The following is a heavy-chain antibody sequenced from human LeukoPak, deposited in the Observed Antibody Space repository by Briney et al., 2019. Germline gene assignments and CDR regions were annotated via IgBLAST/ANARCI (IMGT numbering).Heavy chain of an antibody. D-gene: IGHD3-3*01. CDR1: GFTFSDYY. CDR3: VRGGTFGVVTHLDV. Sequence: GGSLRLSCAASGFTFSDYYMHWIRRAPGKGLEWISSLSNSGDITYYVDSVKGRFSISRDNAKRSLYLQMRSLRAGDTAVYFCVRGGTFGVVTHLDVWGEGTTVTVSS. J-gene: IGHJ6*04. CDR2: LSNSGDIT. V-gene: IGHV3-11*04.